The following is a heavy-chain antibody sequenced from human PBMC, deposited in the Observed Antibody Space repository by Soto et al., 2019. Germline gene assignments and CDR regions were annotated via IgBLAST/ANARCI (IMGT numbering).Heavy chain of an antibody. CDR3: AKPLKRWLQFGVFDY. CDR1: GFTFSSYG. CDR2: ISYDGSNK. J-gene: IGHJ4*02. Sequence: QVQLVESGGGVVQPGRSLRLSCAASGFTFSSYGMHWVRQAPGKGLEWVAVISYDGSNKYYADSVKGRFTISRDNSKNTLYLQMNSLRAEDTAVYYCAKPLKRWLQFGVFDYWGQGTLVTVSS. D-gene: IGHD5-12*01. V-gene: IGHV3-30*18.